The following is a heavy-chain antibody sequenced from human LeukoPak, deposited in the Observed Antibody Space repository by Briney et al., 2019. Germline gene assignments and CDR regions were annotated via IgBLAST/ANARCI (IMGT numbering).Heavy chain of an antibody. CDR3: ARDLVSVAGSIDY. J-gene: IGHJ4*02. D-gene: IGHD2-15*01. Sequence: PSETLSLTCTVSGGSISSGGYYWSWIRQHPGKGLEWIGYIYYSGSTYYNPSLKRRVTISVDTSKNQFSLKLSSVTAADTAVYYCARDLVSVAGSIDYWGRGTLVTVSS. CDR1: GGSISSGGYY. V-gene: IGHV4-31*03. CDR2: IYYSGST.